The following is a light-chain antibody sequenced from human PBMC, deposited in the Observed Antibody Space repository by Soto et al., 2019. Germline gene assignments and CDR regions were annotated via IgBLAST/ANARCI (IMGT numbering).Light chain of an antibody. Sequence: DIQMTQSPSSLTASVGDRVTITCRASQSISNYVSWYQQKPGKAPNLLIFGASSLQTGVPPRFSGSASGTDFPLTISSLQPEDVATYYCQQTVSSPRTFGEGTKVEIE. CDR2: GAS. CDR3: QQTVSSPRT. V-gene: IGKV1-39*01. CDR1: QSISNY. J-gene: IGKJ1*01.